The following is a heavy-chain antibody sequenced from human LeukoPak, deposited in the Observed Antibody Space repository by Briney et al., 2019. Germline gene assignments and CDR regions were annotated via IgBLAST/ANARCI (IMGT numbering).Heavy chain of an antibody. V-gene: IGHV5-51*01. J-gene: IGHJ4*02. CDR3: ARSEVSFGEFNY. CDR1: GYRFTSYW. Sequence: GESLKISCKGSGYRFTSYWIGWVRQMPGKGLEWMGIIYPGDSDTRYSPSFQGQVTISADKSISTAYLQWSSLKDSDSAMYYCARSEVSFGEFNYWGQGTLVTVSS. CDR2: IYPGDSDT. D-gene: IGHD3-10*01.